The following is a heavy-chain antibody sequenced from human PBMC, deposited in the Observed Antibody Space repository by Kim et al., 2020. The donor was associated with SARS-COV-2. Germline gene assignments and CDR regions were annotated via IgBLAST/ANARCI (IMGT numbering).Heavy chain of an antibody. Sequence: ASVTVSCKASGYTFTSYDINWVRQATGQGLEWMGWMNPNSGNTGHAQKFQGRATMTRNTSISTAYMELSSLRSEDTPVYYCAWAPKMRHDILTGIHGDYY. CDR3: AWAPKMRHDILTGIHGDYY. CDR1: GYTFTSYD. CDR2: MNPNSGNT. D-gene: IGHD3-9*01. V-gene: IGHV1-8*01. J-gene: IGHJ6*01.